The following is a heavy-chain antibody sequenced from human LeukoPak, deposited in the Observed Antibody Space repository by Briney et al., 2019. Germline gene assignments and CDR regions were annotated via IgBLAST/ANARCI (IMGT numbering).Heavy chain of an antibody. V-gene: IGHV4-4*07. Sequence: SETLSLTCTVSGGSISSYYWSWIRQPAGKGLEWIGRIYTSGSTDYNPSLKSRVTMSVDTSKNQFSLKLTSVTAADTAVYFCAREDRGWATAGVYWGQGTLVTVSS. CDR1: GGSISSYY. D-gene: IGHD6-13*01. J-gene: IGHJ4*02. CDR3: AREDRGWATAGVY. CDR2: IYTSGST.